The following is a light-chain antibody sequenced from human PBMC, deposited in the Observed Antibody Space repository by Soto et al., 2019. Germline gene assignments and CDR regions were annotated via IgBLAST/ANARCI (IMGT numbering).Light chain of an antibody. CDR1: QSITSY. V-gene: IGKV1-39*01. J-gene: IGKJ2*01. CDR2: AAS. Sequence: DIPMTQSPSSLSASVGDRVTITCRASQSITSYLDWYQQKPGKAPKLLIYAASSLQSGVPSRFSGSGSGTYFTLTISGLQPEDFVSYYCQQSYSTPYTFGQGTKLEIK. CDR3: QQSYSTPYT.